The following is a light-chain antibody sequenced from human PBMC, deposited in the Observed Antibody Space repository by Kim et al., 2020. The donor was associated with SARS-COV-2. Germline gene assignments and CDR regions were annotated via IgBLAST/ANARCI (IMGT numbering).Light chain of an antibody. Sequence: PTQRTTLSCSGSSSNLGSNFLYCYQQPPETPPQLLIYSNNQRPSVAPERFAASTSGTAALLAISGLRSEDEDYYYCAAWDTSLRAVFGGGTQLTVL. CDR2: SNN. CDR3: AAWDTSLRAV. CDR1: SSNLGSNF. V-gene: IGLV1-47*02. J-gene: IGLJ3*02.